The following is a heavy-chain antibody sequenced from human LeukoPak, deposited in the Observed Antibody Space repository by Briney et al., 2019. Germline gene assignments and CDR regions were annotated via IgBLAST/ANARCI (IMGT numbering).Heavy chain of an antibody. CDR2: IYYSGST. V-gene: IGHV4-39*01. CDR3: ARRYQLLSNWFDP. CDR1: GGSISSSSYY. Sequence: SETLSLTCTVSGGSISSSSYYWGWIRQPPGKGLEWIGSIYYSGSTYYNPSLKSRVTISVDTSKNQFSLKLSSVTAADTAVYYCARRYQLLSNWFDPWGQGTLVTVSS. D-gene: IGHD2-2*01. J-gene: IGHJ5*02.